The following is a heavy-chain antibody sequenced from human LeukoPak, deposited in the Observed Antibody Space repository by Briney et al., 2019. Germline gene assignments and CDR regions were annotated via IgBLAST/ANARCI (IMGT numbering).Heavy chain of an antibody. CDR1: GFTFSSYW. Sequence: PGGSLRLSCAASGFTFSSYWMSWVRQAPGKGLEWVATINQDGSEKYYVDSVKGRFTISRDNAKNSLYLQMNSLRAEDTAVYYCARGGVEMATIIYYYYMDVWGKGTTVTISS. CDR3: ARGGVEMATIIYYYYMDV. J-gene: IGHJ6*03. CDR2: INQDGSEK. D-gene: IGHD5-24*01. V-gene: IGHV3-7*01.